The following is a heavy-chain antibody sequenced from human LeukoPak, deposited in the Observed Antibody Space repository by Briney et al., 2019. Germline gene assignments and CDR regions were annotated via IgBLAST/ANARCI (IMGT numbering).Heavy chain of an antibody. CDR3: VRGSAPERGLDY. V-gene: IGHV3-74*01. Sequence: PGGSLILSCAASGFAFSYYCMHWVRQAPGEGLLWVSRSCPHGSTPVYADSVKGRFTISRDDAKNSLYLQMNSLRGEDTAVYYCVRGSAPERGLDYWGQGARVTVSS. CDR1: GFAFSYYC. CDR2: SCPHGSTP. J-gene: IGHJ4*02. D-gene: IGHD6-25*01.